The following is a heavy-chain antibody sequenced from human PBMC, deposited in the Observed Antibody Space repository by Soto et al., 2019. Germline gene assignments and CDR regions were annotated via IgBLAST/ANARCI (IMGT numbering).Heavy chain of an antibody. J-gene: IGHJ4*02. CDR2: INHSGST. V-gene: IGHV4-34*01. Sequence: QVQLQQWGAGLLKPSETLSLTCAVYGGSFSGYYWSWIRQPPGKGLEWIGEINHSGSTNYNPSLKSRVTISVDTSKNQFSLKLSSVTAADTAVYYCARGWPYYSSSWDSFDYWGQGTLVTVSS. CDR3: ARGWPYYSSSWDSFDY. CDR1: GGSFSGYY. D-gene: IGHD6-13*01.